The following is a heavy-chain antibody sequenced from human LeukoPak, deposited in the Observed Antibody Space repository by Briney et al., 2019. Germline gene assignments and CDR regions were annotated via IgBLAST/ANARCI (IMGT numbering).Heavy chain of an antibody. CDR1: GFTFSSYS. CDR3: ARVGYSGYDPDFDY. CDR2: ISSSSSTI. V-gene: IGHV3-48*04. D-gene: IGHD5-12*01. J-gene: IGHJ4*02. Sequence: GGSLRLSCAASGFTFSSYSMNWVRQAPGKGLEWVSYISSSSSTIYYADSVKGRFTISRDNAQNLVYLQMNSLRAEDTAVYYCARVGYSGYDPDFDYWGQGTLVTVSS.